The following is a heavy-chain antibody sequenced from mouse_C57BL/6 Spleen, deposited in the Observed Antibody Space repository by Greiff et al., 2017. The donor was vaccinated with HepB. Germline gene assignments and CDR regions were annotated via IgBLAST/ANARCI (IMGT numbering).Heavy chain of an antibody. CDR2: IYPGDGDT. CDR1: GYAFSSYW. J-gene: IGHJ3*01. Sequence: QVQLKESGAELVKPGASVKISCKASGYAFSSYWLNWVKQRPGKGLEWIGQIYPGDGDTNYNGKFKGKATLTADKSSSKADMQLSSLTSEDSAVYCCASGGSSPFADWGQGTLVTVSA. D-gene: IGHD1-1*01. V-gene: IGHV1-80*01. CDR3: ASGGSSPFAD.